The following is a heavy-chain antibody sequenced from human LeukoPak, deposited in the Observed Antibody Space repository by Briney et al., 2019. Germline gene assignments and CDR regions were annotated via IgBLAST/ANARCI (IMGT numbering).Heavy chain of an antibody. CDR3: ARIGQCNNGICANWFDP. CDR1: GFTFSSYS. CDR2: ISSSSSTI. V-gene: IGHV3-48*01. D-gene: IGHD2-8*01. Sequence: GGSLRLSCAASGFTFSSYSMNWVRQAPGKGLEWVSYISSSSSTIYYADSVKGRFTISRDNAQNSLYLQMNSLRAEDTAVYYCARIGQCNNGICANWFDPWGQGTLVTVSS. J-gene: IGHJ5*02.